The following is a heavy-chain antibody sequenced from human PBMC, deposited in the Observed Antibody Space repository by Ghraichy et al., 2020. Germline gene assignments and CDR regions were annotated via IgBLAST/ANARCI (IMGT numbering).Heavy chain of an antibody. CDR1: GGSIRSSNW. CDR3: ARDHYGSGGVFDY. J-gene: IGHJ4*02. V-gene: IGHV4-4*02. CDR2: IYHSGST. D-gene: IGHD3-10*01. Sequence: SETLSLTCAVSGGSIRSSNWWSWVRQPPGKGLEWIGEIYHSGSTNYNPSLNSRVTISVDKSKNQFSLKLRSVTAADTAVYHCARDHYGSGGVFDYWGQGTMVSVSS.